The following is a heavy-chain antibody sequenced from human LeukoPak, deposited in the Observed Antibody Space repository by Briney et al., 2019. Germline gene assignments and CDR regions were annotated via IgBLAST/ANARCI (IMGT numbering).Heavy chain of an antibody. D-gene: IGHD1-7*01. V-gene: IGHV3-30*18. CDR3: AKGQGYWNYANWFDP. CDR2: ISYDGSNK. CDR1: GFTFSSYG. J-gene: IGHJ5*02. Sequence: PGRSLRLSCAASGFTFSSYGMHWVRQAPGKGLEWVAVISYDGSNKYYADSVKGRFTISRDNSKNTLYLQMNSLRAEDTAVYYCAKGQGYWNYANWFDPWGQGTLVTVSS.